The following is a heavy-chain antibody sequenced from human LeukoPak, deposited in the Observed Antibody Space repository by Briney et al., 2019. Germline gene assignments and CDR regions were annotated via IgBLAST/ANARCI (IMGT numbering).Heavy chain of an antibody. D-gene: IGHD2-15*01. Sequence: SETLSLTCTVSGGSINSYYWSWTRQPPGEGLGWLGYIYYSGSTNYNPSLKSRVTISVDTSNNKFSLKLTSLTAADTAVYYCVRHLSAGRPAFDIWGQGAMVTVSS. CDR3: VRHLSAGRPAFDI. CDR1: GGSINSYY. V-gene: IGHV4-59*08. CDR2: IYYSGST. J-gene: IGHJ3*02.